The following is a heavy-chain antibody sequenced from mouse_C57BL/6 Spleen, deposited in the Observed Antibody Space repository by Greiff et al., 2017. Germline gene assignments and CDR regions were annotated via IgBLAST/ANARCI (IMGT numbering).Heavy chain of an antibody. CDR2: INPSTGGT. CDR3: ARSTLVRESWFAY. Sequence: VQLQQSGPELVKPGASVKISCKASGYSFTGYYMNWVKQSPEKSLEWIGEINPSTGGTTYNQKFKAKATLTVDKSSSTAYMQLKSLTSEDSVVYYCARSTLVRESWFAYWGPETLGTVSA. CDR1: GYSFTGYY. D-gene: IGHD6-2*01. J-gene: IGHJ3*01. V-gene: IGHV1-42*01.